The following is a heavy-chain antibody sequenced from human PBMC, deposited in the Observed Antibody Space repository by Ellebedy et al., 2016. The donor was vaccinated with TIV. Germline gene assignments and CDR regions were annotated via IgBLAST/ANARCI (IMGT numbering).Heavy chain of an antibody. D-gene: IGHD3-3*01. CDR2: IIPIFGTA. Sequence: SVKVSXKASGGTFSSYAISWVRQAPGQGLEWMGGIIPIFGTANYAQKFQGRVTITADESTSTAYMELSSLRSEDTAVYYCARVTIFGVVIGAFDIWGQGTMVTVSS. CDR1: GGTFSSYA. V-gene: IGHV1-69*13. CDR3: ARVTIFGVVIGAFDI. J-gene: IGHJ3*02.